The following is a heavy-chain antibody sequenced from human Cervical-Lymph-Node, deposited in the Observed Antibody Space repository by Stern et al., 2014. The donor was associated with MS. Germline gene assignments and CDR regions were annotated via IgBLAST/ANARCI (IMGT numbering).Heavy chain of an antibody. CDR3: VALPRDLTQNYYFDY. Sequence: QMQLVQSGPEVRKPGTSVKVSCESSGFTFTDSTIQWVRQGRGQRLEWIGRIVVYSGNTNYAPKFQERVTITRDMSTRAAYMDLSSLRSEDTAVYYCVALPRDLTQNYYFDYWGQGTLVTVSS. V-gene: IGHV1-58*02. CDR2: IVVYSGNT. CDR1: GFTFTDST. J-gene: IGHJ4*02.